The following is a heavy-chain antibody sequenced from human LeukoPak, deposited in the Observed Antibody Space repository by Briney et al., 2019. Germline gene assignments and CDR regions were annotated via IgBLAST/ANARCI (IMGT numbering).Heavy chain of an antibody. CDR1: GFSFSSYW. CDR3: ARPRTAWSSHWYFEV. J-gene: IGHJ2*01. Sequence: GGSLRLSCAASGFSFSSYWMSWVRQAPGKGLEWVANIKQDGSAKYYVDSAKGRFTISRDNAKNSLYLQMNSLRAEDTAVYYCARPRTAWSSHWYFEVWGRGTLVTVSS. V-gene: IGHV3-7*05. D-gene: IGHD1-1*01. CDR2: IKQDGSAK.